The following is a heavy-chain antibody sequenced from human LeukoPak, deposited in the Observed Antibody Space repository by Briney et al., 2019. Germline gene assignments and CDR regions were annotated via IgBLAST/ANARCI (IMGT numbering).Heavy chain of an antibody. V-gene: IGHV3-9*01. Sequence: GRSLRLSCAASGFTFDDYAMHWVRQAPGKGVEWVSGISWNSDIIDYADSVKGRFTISRDSAKNSLYLQMNSLRPEDTAFYYCAKDIRSIVVPPDAMDVWGQGTTVTVSS. CDR1: GFTFDDYA. CDR2: ISWNSDII. CDR3: AKDIRSIVVPPDAMDV. J-gene: IGHJ6*02. D-gene: IGHD2-2*01.